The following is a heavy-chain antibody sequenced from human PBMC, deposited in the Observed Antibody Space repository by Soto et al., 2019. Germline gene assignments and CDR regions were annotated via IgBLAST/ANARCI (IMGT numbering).Heavy chain of an antibody. Sequence: QVQLQESGPGLVKPSETLSLTCTVSGGSVSSGSYYWSWIRQPPGKGLEWIGYIYYSGSTNYNPSLKSRVTISVDTSKNQFSLKLSSVTAADTAVYYCTTGGYSVGKPYYYYGMDVWGQGTTVTVSS. CDR2: IYYSGST. CDR1: GGSVSSGSYY. D-gene: IGHD5-18*01. J-gene: IGHJ6*02. CDR3: TTGGYSVGKPYYYYGMDV. V-gene: IGHV4-61*01.